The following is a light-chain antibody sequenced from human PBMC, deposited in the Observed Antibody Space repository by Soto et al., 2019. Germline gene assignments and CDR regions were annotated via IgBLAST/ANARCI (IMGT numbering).Light chain of an antibody. J-gene: IGKJ3*01. V-gene: IGKV3-20*01. CDR2: GAS. CDR3: QQYGSSPV. CDR1: QSVSSSY. Sequence: EIVLTQSPGTLSLSPGERATLSCRASQSVSSSYLAWYQQKPDQAPRLLIYGASSRATGIPDRFSGSGSGTDFTLTISRLEPEDFAVYYCQQYGSSPVFGPGTKVDIK.